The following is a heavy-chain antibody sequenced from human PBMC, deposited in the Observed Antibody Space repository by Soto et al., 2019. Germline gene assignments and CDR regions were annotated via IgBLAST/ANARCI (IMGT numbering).Heavy chain of an antibody. V-gene: IGHV1-69*13. CDR2: SIPIFGTA. CDR3: ARGRYDYYDSSGYPDY. J-gene: IGHJ4*02. D-gene: IGHD3-22*01. Sequence: ASVKVSCKASGGTFSSYAISWVRQAPGQGLEWMGGSIPIFGTANYAQKFQGRVTITADESTSTAYMELSSLRSEDTAVYYCARGRYDYYDSSGYPDYCGQGTLVTVSA. CDR1: GGTFSSYA.